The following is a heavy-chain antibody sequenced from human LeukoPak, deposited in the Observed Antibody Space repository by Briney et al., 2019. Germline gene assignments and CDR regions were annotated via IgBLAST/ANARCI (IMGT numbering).Heavy chain of an antibody. CDR1: GGSISSYY. D-gene: IGHD1-26*01. Sequence: SETLSLTCTVSGGSISSYYWSWIRQPAGKGLEWIGRIYTSGSTNYNPSLKSRVTMSVDTSKNQFSLKLSSVTAADTAVYYCAREGTDSGSLEAFDIWGQGTMVTVSS. CDR3: AREGTDSGSLEAFDI. V-gene: IGHV4-4*07. J-gene: IGHJ3*02. CDR2: IYTSGST.